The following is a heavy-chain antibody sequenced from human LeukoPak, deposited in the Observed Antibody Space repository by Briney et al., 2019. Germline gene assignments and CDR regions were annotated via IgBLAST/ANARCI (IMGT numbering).Heavy chain of an antibody. CDR3: ARDPKQWLVPDF. J-gene: IGHJ4*02. CDR2: ISSSSGTYI. Sequence: GGSLRLSCAASGFTFSIYGMNWVRQAPGKGLDWVSSISSSSGTYIYYADSVKGRFTISRDNAKNSLYLQMNSLRADDTAVYYCARDPKQWLVPDFWGQGTLVTVSS. V-gene: IGHV3-21*01. D-gene: IGHD6-19*01. CDR1: GFTFSIYG.